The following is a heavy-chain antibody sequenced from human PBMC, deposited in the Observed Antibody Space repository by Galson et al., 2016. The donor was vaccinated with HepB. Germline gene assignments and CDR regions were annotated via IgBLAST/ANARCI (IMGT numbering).Heavy chain of an antibody. V-gene: IGHV3-23*01. Sequence: SLRLSCAASGFTFDKYGMTWFRQAPGKGLEWVSTTCGRCGDMDYADSVKGRFTISRDDSKNTLYLHMNSLRVEDTAIYYCAIDPSQWHDLLFGNWAQGTRVTGSA. D-gene: IGHD6-19*01. J-gene: IGHJ4*02. CDR2: TCGRCGDM. CDR1: GFTFDKYG. CDR3: AIDPSQWHDLLFGN.